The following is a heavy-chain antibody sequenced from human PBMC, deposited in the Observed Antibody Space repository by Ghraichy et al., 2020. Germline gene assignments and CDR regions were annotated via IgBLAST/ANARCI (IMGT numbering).Heavy chain of an antibody. CDR3: ARQGGNPSYGDYDY. CDR1: GGSISSSRYY. V-gene: IGHV4-39*01. J-gene: IGHJ4*02. CDR2: IYYSGST. D-gene: IGHD4-17*01. Sequence: SETSLTCTVSGGSISSSRYYWGWIRQPPGKGLEWIGSIYYSGSTYYNPSLKSRVTISVDTSKNQFSLKLSSVTAADTAVYYCARQGGNPSYGDYDYWGQGTLVTVSS.